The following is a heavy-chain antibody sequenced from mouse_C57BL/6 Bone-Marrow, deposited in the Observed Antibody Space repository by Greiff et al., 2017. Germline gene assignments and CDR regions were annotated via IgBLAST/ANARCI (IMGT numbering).Heavy chain of an antibody. CDR1: GYSFTGYF. J-gene: IGHJ3*01. CDR3: ASDGYYEGVAY. CDR2: INPYNGDT. V-gene: IGHV1-20*01. Sequence: EVQLQQSGPELVKPGDSVKISCKASGYSFTGYFMNWVMQSHGKSLEWIGRINPYNGDTFYNQKFKGKATLTVDKSSSTAHMELRSLTSEDSAVYYCASDGYYEGVAYWGQGTLVTVSA. D-gene: IGHD2-3*01.